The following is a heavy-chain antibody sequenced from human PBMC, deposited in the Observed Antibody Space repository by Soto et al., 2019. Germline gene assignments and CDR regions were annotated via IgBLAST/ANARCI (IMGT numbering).Heavy chain of an antibody. Sequence: PGGSLRLSCAASGFAFSKYAMNWVRQAPGRGLEWVSAISGGAGDTYYADSVKGRFTISRDNSKNRLFLQMQSLRAEDTAIYYCAKSSRITLVRGVTDYWGQGTLVTVSS. D-gene: IGHD3-10*01. CDR1: GFAFSKYA. V-gene: IGHV3-23*01. CDR2: ISGGAGDT. J-gene: IGHJ4*02. CDR3: AKSSRITLVRGVTDY.